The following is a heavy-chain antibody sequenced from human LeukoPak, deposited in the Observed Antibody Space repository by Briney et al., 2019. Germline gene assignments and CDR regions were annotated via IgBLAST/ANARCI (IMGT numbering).Heavy chain of an antibody. J-gene: IGHJ4*02. CDR3: ARWTSSGSYSGFDH. D-gene: IGHD1-26*01. CDR1: GYSFSHYG. Sequence: SVKVSCKASGYSFSHYGISWVRQAPGQGLEWMGRIIPIIGIPNYAQKFQGRVTITADKSTSTVYMDLSSLRYEDTAVYYCARWTSSGSYSGFDHWGQGTLVTVSS. CDR2: IIPIIGIP. V-gene: IGHV1-69*04.